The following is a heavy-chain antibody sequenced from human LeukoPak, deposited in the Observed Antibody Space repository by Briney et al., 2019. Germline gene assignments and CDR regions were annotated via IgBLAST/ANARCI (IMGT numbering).Heavy chain of an antibody. V-gene: IGHV4-34*01. CDR2: INHSGST. CDR1: GGSFSGYY. J-gene: IGHJ6*02. D-gene: IGHD4-11*01. CDR3: ARDDYSNYYYGMDV. Sequence: SETLSLTCAVYGGSFSGYYWSWIRQPPGKGLEWIGEINHSGSTNYNPSLKSRVTISVDTSKNQFSLKLSSVTAADTAVYYCARDDYSNYYYGMDVWGQGTTVTVSS.